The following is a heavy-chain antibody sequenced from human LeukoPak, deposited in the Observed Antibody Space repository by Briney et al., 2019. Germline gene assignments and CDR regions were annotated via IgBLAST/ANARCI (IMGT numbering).Heavy chain of an antibody. CDR1: GFTFSSNS. V-gene: IGHV3-21*01. CDR3: ARNLYNWDYYAMDV. D-gene: IGHD1-20*01. CDR2: ISSSSSYI. Sequence: GGSLRLSCAASGFTFSSNSLNWVRQAPGKGLQWVSSISSSSSYIYYADSVKGRFTISRDNAKNSLYLQMNSLRAEDTAVYYCARNLYNWDYYAMDVWGQGTTVTVSS. J-gene: IGHJ6*02.